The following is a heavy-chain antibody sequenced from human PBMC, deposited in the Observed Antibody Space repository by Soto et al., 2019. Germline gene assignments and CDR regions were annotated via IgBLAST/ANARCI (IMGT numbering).Heavy chain of an antibody. CDR2: IWYDGSNK. J-gene: IGHJ4*02. CDR1: GFTFSSYG. Sequence: QVQLVESGGGVVQPGRSLRLSCAASGFTFSSYGMHWVRQAPGKGLEWVAVIWYDGSNKYYADSVKGRFTISRDNSKNTLYRQMNNLRAEDKAVYYCATRVAYSSRWYLWGQGTLVTVSS. V-gene: IGHV3-33*01. D-gene: IGHD6-19*01. CDR3: ATRVAYSSRWYL.